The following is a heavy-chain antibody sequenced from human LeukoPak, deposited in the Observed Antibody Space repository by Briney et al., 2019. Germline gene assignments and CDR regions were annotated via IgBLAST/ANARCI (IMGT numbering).Heavy chain of an antibody. Sequence: GGSLRLSCAASGFIFGDYAMHWVRQAPGKGLEWVSGITWNSVSIGYADSVKGRFTISRDNAKNSLYLQMSSRRAEDTAFYYCAKGLAVSGEDYWGQGTLVTVSS. V-gene: IGHV3-9*01. CDR3: AKGLAVSGEDY. CDR2: ITWNSVSI. J-gene: IGHJ4*02. D-gene: IGHD6-19*01. CDR1: GFIFGDYA.